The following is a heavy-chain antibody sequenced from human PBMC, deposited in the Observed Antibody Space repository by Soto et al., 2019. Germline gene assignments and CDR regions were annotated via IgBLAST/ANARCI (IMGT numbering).Heavy chain of an antibody. CDR2: ISSSGSTL. Sequence: QVQLVESGGGLVKPGGSLRLSCAASGFTFSDYYMSWIRQAPGKGLEWVSYISSSGSTLYYADSVKGRFTISRDNAKNSLDLQMYSLGAEETAVYYCARSQYCGGDCSGMDVWGQGTTVTVSS. D-gene: IGHD2-21*02. CDR3: ARSQYCGGDCSGMDV. V-gene: IGHV3-11*01. CDR1: GFTFSDYY. J-gene: IGHJ6*02.